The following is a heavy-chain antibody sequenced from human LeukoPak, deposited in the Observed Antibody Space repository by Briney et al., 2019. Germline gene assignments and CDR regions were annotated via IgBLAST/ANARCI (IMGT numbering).Heavy chain of an antibody. CDR1: GGTFSSYA. J-gene: IGHJ6*02. V-gene: IGHV1-69*04. D-gene: IGHD6-13*01. CDR3: ARLAAAGSYYYYGMDV. Sequence: ASVKVSCKASGGTFSSYAISWVRQAPGQGLEWMGRIIPILGIANYAQKFQGRVTITADKSTSTAYMELSSLRSEDTAVYYCARLAAAGSYYYYGMDVWGQETTVTVSS. CDR2: IIPILGIA.